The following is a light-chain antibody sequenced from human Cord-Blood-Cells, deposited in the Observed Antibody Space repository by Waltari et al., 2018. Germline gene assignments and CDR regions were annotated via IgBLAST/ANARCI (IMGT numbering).Light chain of an antibody. CDR1: QSISSY. J-gene: IGKJ1*01. CDR2: AAS. CDR3: QQSYSTPTST. V-gene: IGKV1-39*01. Sequence: DIQMTQSPSSLSASVGDRVTITCRASQSISSYLNWYQQKPGNAPKLLIYAASSLQSGVPSRFSGSGSGTDFTLTISSLQPEDFATYYCQQSYSTPTSTFGQGTKVEIK.